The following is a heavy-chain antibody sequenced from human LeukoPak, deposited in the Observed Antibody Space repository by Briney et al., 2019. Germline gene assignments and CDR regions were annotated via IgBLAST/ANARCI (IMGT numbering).Heavy chain of an antibody. CDR2: IFDSGDT. V-gene: IGHV4-59*08. J-gene: IGHJ4*02. CDR1: GGSISNYY. CDR3: ARHPLRGGFDY. Sequence: PSETLSLTCTVSGGSISNYYWSWIRQPPGKGPEWIAYIFDSGDTRYNPSLKSRVTISVDTSKNQFSLKLNSVTAADTAVYYCARHPLRGGFDYWGQGTLVTVSS.